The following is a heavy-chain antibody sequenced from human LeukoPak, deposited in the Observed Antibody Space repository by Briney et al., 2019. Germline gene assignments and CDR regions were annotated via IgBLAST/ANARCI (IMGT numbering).Heavy chain of an antibody. CDR3: ARDRGADILTAYSSGDY. CDR1: GFTFTNNS. Sequence: PGGSLRLSCTASGFTFTNNSMHWVRQAPGKGLEWVAVISYDGSNKYYADSVKGRFTISRDNSKNTLYLQMNSLRAGDTAVYYCARDRGADILTAYSSGDYWGQGTLVTVSS. D-gene: IGHD3-9*01. J-gene: IGHJ4*02. V-gene: IGHV3-30*03. CDR2: ISYDGSNK.